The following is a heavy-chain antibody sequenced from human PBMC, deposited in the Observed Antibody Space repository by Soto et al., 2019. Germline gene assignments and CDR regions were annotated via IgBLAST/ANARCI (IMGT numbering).Heavy chain of an antibody. CDR1: GDTFNSHS. Sequence: ASVKVSCKSSGDTFNSHSINWVRQALGQGLEWMGGIIPIFGPANFAKKFQGRLTLTADESTTTAYMELSSLTSEDTAVYYCAAGSCTSAGGGFGYDFNAIDVWGQGTTVTVSS. V-gene: IGHV1-69*13. D-gene: IGHD5-12*01. CDR3: AAGSCTSAGGGFGYDFNAIDV. J-gene: IGHJ6*02. CDR2: IIPIFGPA.